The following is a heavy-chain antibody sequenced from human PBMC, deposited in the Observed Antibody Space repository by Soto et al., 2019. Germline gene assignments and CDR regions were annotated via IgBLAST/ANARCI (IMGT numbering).Heavy chain of an antibody. J-gene: IGHJ6*02. Sequence: EVQLVESGGGLIQPGGSLRLSCAASGFTVSSNYMSWVRQAPGKGLEWVSVIYSGGNTYYADSVKGRFTISRDNSKNTLYLQMNSLRAEDTAVYYCARMGHTAAPDEYYYYGMDVWGQGTTVTVSS. CDR1: GFTVSSNY. CDR3: ARMGHTAAPDEYYYYGMDV. D-gene: IGHD5-18*01. CDR2: IYSGGNT. V-gene: IGHV3-53*01.